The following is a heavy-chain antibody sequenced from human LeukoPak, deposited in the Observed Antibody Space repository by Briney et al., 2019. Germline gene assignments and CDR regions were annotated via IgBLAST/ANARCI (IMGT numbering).Heavy chain of an antibody. CDR1: GFTFSSYG. Sequence: GGSLRLSCAASGFTFSSYGMHWVRQAPGKGLEWGAVISYDGSNKYYADSVKGRFTISRDNSKNTLYLQMNRLRAEDTAVYYCAKDMSSGYSPFDYWGQGTLVTVSS. D-gene: IGHD3-22*01. CDR2: ISYDGSNK. V-gene: IGHV3-30*18. J-gene: IGHJ4*02. CDR3: AKDMSSGYSPFDY.